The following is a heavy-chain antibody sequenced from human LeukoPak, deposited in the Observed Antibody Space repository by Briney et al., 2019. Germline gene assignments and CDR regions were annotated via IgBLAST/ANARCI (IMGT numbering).Heavy chain of an antibody. V-gene: IGHV4-38-2*02. CDR1: GYSISSGYY. J-gene: IGHJ4*02. D-gene: IGHD3/OR15-3a*01. CDR3: ARDPRT. CDR2: IYHNGST. Sequence: SETLSLTCNGFGYSISSGYYWGWIRQPPGKGLEWIGSIYHNGSTYQSPSLKSRIPISVDTSKNQFSLKLSSVTAADTAVYYCARDPRTWGQGTLVTVSS.